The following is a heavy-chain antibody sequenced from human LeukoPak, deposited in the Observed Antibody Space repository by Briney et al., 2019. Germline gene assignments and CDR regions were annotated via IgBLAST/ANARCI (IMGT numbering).Heavy chain of an antibody. J-gene: IGHJ6*04. V-gene: IGHV3-48*03. D-gene: IGHD5-18*01. CDR1: GFTFSSYE. Sequence: PGGSLRLSCAASGFTFSSYEMNWVRQAPGKGLEWVSYISSSGSTIYYADSVKGRFTISRDNAKNSLYLQMNSLRAEDTAVYYCARDSNPTAMAYYYYGMDVWGKGNTVTVSS. CDR3: ARDSNPTAMAYYYYGMDV. CDR2: ISSSGSTI.